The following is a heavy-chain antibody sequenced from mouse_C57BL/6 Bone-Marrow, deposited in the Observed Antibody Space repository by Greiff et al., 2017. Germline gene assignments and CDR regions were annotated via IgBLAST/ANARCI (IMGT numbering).Heavy chain of an antibody. CDR3: ARSGTGPYFDY. CDR1: GYTFTSYW. CDR2: IYPSDSET. Sequence: QVQLQQPGAELVRPGSSVKLSCKASGYTFTSYWMDWVKQRPGQGLEWIGNIYPSDSETHYNQKFKDKATLTVDKSSSTAYMQLSSLTSEDSAVYYCARSGTGPYFDYGGQGTTLTVSS. D-gene: IGHD4-1*01. J-gene: IGHJ2*01. V-gene: IGHV1-61*01.